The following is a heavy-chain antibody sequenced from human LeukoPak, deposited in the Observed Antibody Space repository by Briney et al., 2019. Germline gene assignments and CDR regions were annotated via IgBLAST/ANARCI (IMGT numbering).Heavy chain of an antibody. CDR1: GYTFDNYG. CDR2: ISGYNRNT. J-gene: IGHJ6*03. CDR3: ARSQGQPSSYYYYMDV. Sequence: GASVKVSCKASGYTFDNYGISWVRQAPGQGLEWMGWISGYNRNTKYAQRLQGRVIMTTDTSTSTAYMELRSLRSDDTAVYYCARSQGQPSSYYYYMDVWGKGTTVTVSS. V-gene: IGHV1-18*01. D-gene: IGHD3-16*01.